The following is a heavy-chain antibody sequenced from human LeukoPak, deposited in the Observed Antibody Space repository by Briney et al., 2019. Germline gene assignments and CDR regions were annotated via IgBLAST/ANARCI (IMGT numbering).Heavy chain of an antibody. CDR1: GGSISSSSYY. J-gene: IGHJ4*02. V-gene: IGHV4-39*01. CDR2: IYYSGST. Sequence: SETLSLTCTVSGGSISSSSYYWGWIRQPPGKGLEWIGSIYYSGSTYYNPSLKSRVTISVDTSKNQFSLKLSSVTAADTAVYHCARGPYDFWSGYTQGFDYWGQGTLVTVSS. CDR3: ARGPYDFWSGYTQGFDY. D-gene: IGHD3-3*01.